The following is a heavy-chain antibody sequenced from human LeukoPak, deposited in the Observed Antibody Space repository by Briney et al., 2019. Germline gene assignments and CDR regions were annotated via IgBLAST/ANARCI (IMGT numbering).Heavy chain of an antibody. V-gene: IGHV3-23*01. CDR3: AKDICERGYCSENKWFDP. Sequence: PGGSLSLPCAASGFTFSRYAILWVRQAPGKGLEWVSGISGSGGATYYADSVKGRFTISRDSSKNTVSLQMNSLRAEDTAIYYCAKDICERGYCSENKWFDPWGQGPLVTVSS. J-gene: IGHJ5*02. D-gene: IGHD2-15*01. CDR1: GFTFSRYA. CDR2: ISGSGGAT.